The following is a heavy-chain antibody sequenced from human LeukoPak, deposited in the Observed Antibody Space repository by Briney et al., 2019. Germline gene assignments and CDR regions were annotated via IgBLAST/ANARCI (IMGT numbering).Heavy chain of an antibody. CDR2: ISSSSSTI. CDR1: GFTFSSYS. V-gene: IGHV3-48*04. Sequence: GGSLRLSCAASGFTFSSYSMNWVRQAPGKGLEWVSYISSSSSTIYYADSVKGRFTISRDNAKNSLYLQMNSLRAEDTAVYYCAMDSSGWHGGPMEDAFDIWGQGTMVTVSS. CDR3: AMDSSGWHGGPMEDAFDI. J-gene: IGHJ3*02. D-gene: IGHD6-19*01.